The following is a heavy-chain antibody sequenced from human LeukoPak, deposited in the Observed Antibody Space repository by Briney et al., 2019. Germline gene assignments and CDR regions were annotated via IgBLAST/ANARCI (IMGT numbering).Heavy chain of an antibody. D-gene: IGHD3-16*01. CDR1: GGSISSYY. CDR3: ARSLGRNYFDY. V-gene: IGHV4-59*12. CDR2: IYHSGST. J-gene: IGHJ4*02. Sequence: SETLSLTCTVSGGSISSYYWSWIRQPPGKGLEWIGYIYHSGSTYYNPSLKSRVTISVDRSKNQFSLKLSSVTAADTAVYYCARSLGRNYFDYWGQGTLVTVSS.